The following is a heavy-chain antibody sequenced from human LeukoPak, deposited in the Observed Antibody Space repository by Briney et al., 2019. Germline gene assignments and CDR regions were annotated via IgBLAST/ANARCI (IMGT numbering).Heavy chain of an antibody. CDR2: ISSGSSSK. CDR1: DFTFSSYS. Sequence: GGSLRLSCAASDFTFSSYSMDWVRQAPGKGLEWVSYISSGSSSKYYADSVKGRFTISRDDAKNSLFLQMNSLRDEDTAIYYCARTWGIAAADPVPFDYWGQGTLVTVSS. CDR3: ARTWGIAAADPVPFDY. V-gene: IGHV3-48*02. J-gene: IGHJ4*02. D-gene: IGHD6-13*01.